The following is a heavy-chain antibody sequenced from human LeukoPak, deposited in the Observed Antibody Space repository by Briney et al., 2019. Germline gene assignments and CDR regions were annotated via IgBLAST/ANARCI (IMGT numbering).Heavy chain of an antibody. Sequence: PSETLSLTCTVSGGSISSYYWSWIRQPPGKGLEWIGYIYYSGSTNYNPSLKSRVTISVDTSKNQFSLKLSSVTAAGTAVYYCAREQGRDGDLDYWGQGTLVTVSS. CDR2: IYYSGST. V-gene: IGHV4-59*01. J-gene: IGHJ4*02. D-gene: IGHD4-17*01. CDR1: GGSISSYY. CDR3: AREQGRDGDLDY.